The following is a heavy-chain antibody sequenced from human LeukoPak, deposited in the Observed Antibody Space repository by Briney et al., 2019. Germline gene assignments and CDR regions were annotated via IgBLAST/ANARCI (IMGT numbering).Heavy chain of an antibody. V-gene: IGHV4-59*01. J-gene: IGHJ6*02. CDR2: IYCSGST. CDR1: GGSISSYY. Sequence: SETLSLTCTVSGGSISSYYWSWIRHPPGKGVEWFGYIYCSGSTNYNPSLKSRVTISVDTSKNQFSLKLSSVTAADTAVYYCARDGSLGSSSWPDDYYYGMDVWGQGTTVTVSS. CDR3: ARDGSLGSSSWPDDYYYGMDV. D-gene: IGHD6-13*01.